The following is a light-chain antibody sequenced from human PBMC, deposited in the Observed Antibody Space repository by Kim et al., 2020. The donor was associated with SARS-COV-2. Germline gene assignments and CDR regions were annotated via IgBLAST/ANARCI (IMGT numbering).Light chain of an antibody. J-gene: IGLJ2*01. V-gene: IGLV3-21*03. Sequence: APGKTARSTWGGSNIGSKIVHWYQKKPGQAPVLAVYDDSHRPSGTPERFSGSNSGNTATLTINRVEAGDEADYYCQVWDNGIDQHVFGGGTQLTVL. CDR2: DDS. CDR1: NIGSKI. CDR3: QVWDNGIDQHV.